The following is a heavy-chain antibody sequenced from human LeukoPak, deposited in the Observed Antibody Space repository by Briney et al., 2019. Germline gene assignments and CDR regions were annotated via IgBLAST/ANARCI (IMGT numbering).Heavy chain of an antibody. J-gene: IGHJ4*02. D-gene: IGHD5-12*01. CDR1: GGSFSGYY. CDR3: ATRYSGYDFDY. CDR2: INHSGST. Sequence: PSETLSLTCAVYGGSFSGYYWSWIRQPPGKGLEWIGEINHSGSTNYNPSLKSRVTISVDTSKNQFSLKLSSVTAADTAVYYCATRYSGYDFDYWGQGTLVTVSP. V-gene: IGHV4-34*01.